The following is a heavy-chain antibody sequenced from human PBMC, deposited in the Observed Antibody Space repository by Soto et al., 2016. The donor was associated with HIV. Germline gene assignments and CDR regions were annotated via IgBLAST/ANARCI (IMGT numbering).Heavy chain of an antibody. D-gene: IGHD1-1*01. CDR1: GYSFSGYY. CDR3: ARVGYDWNDAGAFDI. Sequence: QVQLVQSGAEVKKPGASVKVSCKASGYSFSGYYMHWVRQAPGQGLEWMGWINPNSGVTNYAQKFQGRVTMTRDTSISTAYMELRRLRSDDTAVYYCARVGYDWNDAGAFDIWGQGTMVTVSS. J-gene: IGHJ3*02. V-gene: IGHV1-2*02. CDR2: INPNSGVT.